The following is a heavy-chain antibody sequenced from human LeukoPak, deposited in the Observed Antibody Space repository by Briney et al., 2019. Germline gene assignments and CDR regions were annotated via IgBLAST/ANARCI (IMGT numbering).Heavy chain of an antibody. CDR3: ARAEYSSGWYFYYFDY. Sequence: PGGSLRLSYAASGFTFSSYWMHWVRQAPGKGLVWVSRINSDGSSTSYADSVKGRFTISRDNAKNTLYLQMNSLRAEDTAVYYCARAEYSSGWYFYYFDYWGQGTLVTVSS. V-gene: IGHV3-74*01. CDR2: INSDGSST. CDR1: GFTFSSYW. D-gene: IGHD6-19*01. J-gene: IGHJ4*02.